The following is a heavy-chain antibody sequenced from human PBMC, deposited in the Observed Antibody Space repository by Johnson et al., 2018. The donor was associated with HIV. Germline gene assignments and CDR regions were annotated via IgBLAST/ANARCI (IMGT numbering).Heavy chain of an antibody. CDR1: GFTFSSYW. J-gene: IGHJ3*02. D-gene: IGHD3-22*01. Sequence: VQLVESGGGLVQPGGSLRLSCAASGFTFSSYWMSWVRQAPGKGLEWVANIKQDGSEKYYLDSVKGRFTISRDNAKNSLYLQMDRLRAEDTAVYYCARDYYDLPWGYDAFDIWGQGTMVTVSS. CDR2: IKQDGSEK. CDR3: ARDYYDLPWGYDAFDI. V-gene: IGHV3-7*05.